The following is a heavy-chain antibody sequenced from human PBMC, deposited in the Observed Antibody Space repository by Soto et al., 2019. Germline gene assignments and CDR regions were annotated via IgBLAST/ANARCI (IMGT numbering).Heavy chain of an antibody. CDR2: ISSSSSTI. V-gene: IGHV3-48*01. Sequence: PGGSLRLSCAASGFTFSSYSMNWVRQAPGKGLEWVSYISSSSSTIYYADSVKDRFTISRDNAKNSLYLQMNSLRAEDTAVYYCARPYSRSWDDAFDIWGQGTMVTVSS. CDR3: ARPYSRSWDDAFDI. J-gene: IGHJ3*02. CDR1: GFTFSSYS. D-gene: IGHD6-13*01.